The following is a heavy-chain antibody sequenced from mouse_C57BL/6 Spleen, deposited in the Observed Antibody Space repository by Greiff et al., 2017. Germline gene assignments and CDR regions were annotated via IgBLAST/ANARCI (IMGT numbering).Heavy chain of an antibody. Sequence: QVTLKVSGAELVRPGASVKLSCKASGYTFTDYYINWVKQRPGQGLEWIARIYPGSGNTYYNEKFKGKATLTAEKSSSTAYMQLSSLTSEDSAVYFCAREDPHYFDYWGQGTTLTVSS. V-gene: IGHV1-76*01. CDR3: AREDPHYFDY. CDR2: IYPGSGNT. J-gene: IGHJ2*01. CDR1: GYTFTDYY.